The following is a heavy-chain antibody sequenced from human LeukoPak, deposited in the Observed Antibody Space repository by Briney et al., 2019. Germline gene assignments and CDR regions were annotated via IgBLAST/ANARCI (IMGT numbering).Heavy chain of an antibody. CDR3: VKEVGLSHSNSRWGYFDY. Sequence: PGGSLRLSCSACGLTFSSYAMHWVRQAPGKGLEYVSAISSNGGSTYYADSVKGRFTISRDNSKNTLYLQMSSLRAEDTAVYYCVKEVGLSHSNSRWGYFDYWGQGTLVTVSS. CDR1: GLTFSSYA. J-gene: IGHJ4*02. D-gene: IGHD6-13*01. CDR2: ISSNGGST. V-gene: IGHV3-64D*06.